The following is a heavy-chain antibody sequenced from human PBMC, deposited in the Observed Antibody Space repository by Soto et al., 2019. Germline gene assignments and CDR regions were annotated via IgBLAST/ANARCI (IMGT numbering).Heavy chain of an antibody. CDR3: ARVGSSGWSPDY. D-gene: IGHD6-19*01. J-gene: IGHJ4*02. CDR2: IFYTGST. V-gene: IGHV4-59*11. CDR1: VGSISGHY. Sequence: QVQLQESGPGLVKPSGTLSLTCTVSVGSISGHYWIWIRQSPGKRLEWSGYIFYTGSTNYNPSLKSRVTLSADTSKNQFSLRLSSVTAADTAEYYCARVGSSGWSPDYWGEGTLVTVSS.